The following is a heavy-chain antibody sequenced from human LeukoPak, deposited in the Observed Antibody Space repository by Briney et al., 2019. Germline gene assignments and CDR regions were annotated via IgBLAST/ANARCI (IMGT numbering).Heavy chain of an antibody. V-gene: IGHV1-2*02. J-gene: IGHJ5*02. D-gene: IGHD3-9*01. CDR3: ARNFDMKGFDP. CDR2: INSDSGFT. CDR1: GYTFTGYY. Sequence: ASVNVSCKASGYTFTGYYMNWVRHAPGQGLEWMGWINSDSGFTKYAQKFQGRVTMTRDTSITTVYMDLTRLTSDDTAVYYCARNFDMKGFDPWGQGTLVTVSS.